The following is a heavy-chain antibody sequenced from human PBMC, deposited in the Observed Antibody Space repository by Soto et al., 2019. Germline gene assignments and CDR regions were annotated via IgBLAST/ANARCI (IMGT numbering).Heavy chain of an antibody. CDR2: ISRSGAST. CDR1: GFTFSSYA. Sequence: GGSLRLSCAASGFTFSSYAMNWVRQAPGKGLEWVSTISRSGASTYYADSVEGRFTISRDNSRNTLYLQMNSLRAEDTAIYYCAKALGRDFSDFDSWGQGTQVTVSS. CDR3: AKALGRDFSDFDS. D-gene: IGHD3-10*01. J-gene: IGHJ4*02. V-gene: IGHV3-23*01.